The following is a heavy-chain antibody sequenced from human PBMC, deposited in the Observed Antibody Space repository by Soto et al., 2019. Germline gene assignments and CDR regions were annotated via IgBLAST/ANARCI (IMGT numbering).Heavy chain of an antibody. V-gene: IGHV3-30*03. Sequence: QVQLVESGGGVVQPRRSLRLSCAASGFTFCRNDMHWVRQAPGKGLEWVAVISYDGSNKYYADSVKGRFTISRDNSMDTVSLQMNSLRPEDTAVYYCARGPSRGMATGTYFDYWGQGTLVTVSS. J-gene: IGHJ4*02. CDR3: ARGPSRGMATGTYFDY. D-gene: IGHD5-12*01. CDR2: ISYDGSNK. CDR1: GFTFCRND.